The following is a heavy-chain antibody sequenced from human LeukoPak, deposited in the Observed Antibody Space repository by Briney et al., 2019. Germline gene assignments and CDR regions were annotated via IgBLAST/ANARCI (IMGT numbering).Heavy chain of an antibody. J-gene: IGHJ4*02. Sequence: ASVKVSCKASGYTFTSYDINWVRQATGQGLEWMGWMNPNSGNTGYAQKFQGRVTITRNTSISTAYMELSSLRSEDTAVYYCARVKSRDTIFGVVNFFDYWGQGTLVTVSS. D-gene: IGHD3-3*01. CDR3: ARVKSRDTIFGVVNFFDY. CDR1: GYTFTSYD. CDR2: MNPNSGNT. V-gene: IGHV1-8*03.